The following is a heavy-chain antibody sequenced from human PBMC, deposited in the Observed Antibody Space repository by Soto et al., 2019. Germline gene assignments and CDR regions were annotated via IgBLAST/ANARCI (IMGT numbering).Heavy chain of an antibody. V-gene: IGHV1-2*02. CDR2: INPNSGGT. CDR3: AGPGYSSSWYYYYGMDV. CDR1: GYTFTGYY. Sequence: ASVKVSCKASGYTFTGYYMHWVRQAPGQGLEWMGWINPNSGGTNYAQKFQGRVTMTRDTSISTAYMELSRLRSDDTAVYYCAGPGYSSSWYYYYGMDVWGQGTTVTVSS. J-gene: IGHJ6*02. D-gene: IGHD6-13*01.